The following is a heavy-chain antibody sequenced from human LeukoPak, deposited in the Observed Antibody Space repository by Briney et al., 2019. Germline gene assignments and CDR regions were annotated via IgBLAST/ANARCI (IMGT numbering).Heavy chain of an antibody. CDR1: GGPISDYY. Sequence: SETLSFTCTVSGGPISDYYWSWIRQPPGKGLEWIGYSYYTGVTNYNPSLKSRVSISVDTSKKQFSLNLTSVTTADTAVYYCARLHLDYLDYWGQGAVVTVSS. J-gene: IGHJ4*02. V-gene: IGHV4-59*01. CDR2: SYYTGVT. CDR3: ARLHLDYLDY.